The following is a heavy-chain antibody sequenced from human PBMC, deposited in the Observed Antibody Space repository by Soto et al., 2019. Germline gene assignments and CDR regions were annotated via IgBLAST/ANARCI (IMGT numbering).Heavy chain of an antibody. CDR2: IYYSGST. J-gene: IGHJ6*02. CDR1: GGSISSGDYY. CDR3: ARVKTSGGGTYNYYGMDV. V-gene: IGHV4-31*03. D-gene: IGHD2-15*01. Sequence: ASETLSLTCTVSGGSISSGDYYWSWIRQHPGKGLDWIGYIYYSGSTYYNPSLQSRTTVSLDTSKNQFSLKLSSVTAADTAVYYCARVKTSGGGTYNYYGMDVWGQGTTVTVSS.